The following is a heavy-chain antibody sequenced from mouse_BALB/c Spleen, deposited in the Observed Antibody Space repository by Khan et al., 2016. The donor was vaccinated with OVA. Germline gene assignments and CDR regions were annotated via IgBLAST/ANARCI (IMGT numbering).Heavy chain of an antibody. CDR1: GFTFSTYG. CDR2: ISSGGHYT. V-gene: IGHV5-6*01. CDR3: ARLAYYYNSEGFAY. Sequence: EVELVESGGDLVKPGGSLKLSCAASGFTFSTYGMSWVRQTPDKRLEWVATISSGGHYTYYPDSVKGRFTISRDNDKSTLYLQMSILKSEDTAIYYCARLAYYYNSEGFAYWGQGTLVTVSA. J-gene: IGHJ3*01. D-gene: IGHD1-1*01.